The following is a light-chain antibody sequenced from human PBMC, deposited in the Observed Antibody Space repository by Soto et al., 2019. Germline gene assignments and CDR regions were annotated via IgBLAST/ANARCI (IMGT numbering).Light chain of an antibody. Sequence: EILLTHSPSILSVSPGEIATLACSASHSISRSLALYQQTPGQAPRLLISAASTRATGIPARFSGSGSATEFTLTISSLQPDDFATYYCLQYETYWTFGQGTKVDI. CDR3: LQYETYWT. CDR2: AAS. J-gene: IGKJ1*01. CDR1: HSISRS. V-gene: IGKV3-15*01.